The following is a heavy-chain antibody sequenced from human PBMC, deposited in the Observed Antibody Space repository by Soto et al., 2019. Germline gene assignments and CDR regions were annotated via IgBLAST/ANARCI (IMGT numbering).Heavy chain of an antibody. CDR3: SRDPGWFGEFKNWFDP. J-gene: IGHJ5*02. V-gene: IGHV1-69*04. CDR1: GGTFSSYA. Sequence: GASVKVSCKASGGTFSSYAISWVRQAPGQGLKRMGRIILILVIANYAQKFKGRVTLTADKFTSTAYMELSSLRSEDTAVFYCSRDPGWFGEFKNWFDPWGQGTRVTFSS. D-gene: IGHD3-10*01. CDR2: IILILVIA.